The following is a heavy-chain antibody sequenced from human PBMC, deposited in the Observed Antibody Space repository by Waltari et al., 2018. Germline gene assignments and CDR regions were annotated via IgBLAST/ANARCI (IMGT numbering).Heavy chain of an antibody. CDR1: GDSLTFTHW. CDR2: VHGRGKT. Sequence: QLQLQESGPGLVKPSGTLTLNCADPGDSLTFTHWWSRVRQTPQKGLEWIGQVHGRGKTNSNPSFASRVTISLDTSNNHFSLKVTSATAAYTAVYFCARDRGRGLYLDTWGPGTLVTVSP. J-gene: IGHJ5*02. V-gene: IGHV4-4*02. D-gene: IGHD2-15*01. CDR3: ARDRGRGLYLDT.